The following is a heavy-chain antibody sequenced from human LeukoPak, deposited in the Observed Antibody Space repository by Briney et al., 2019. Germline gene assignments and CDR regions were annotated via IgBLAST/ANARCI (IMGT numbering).Heavy chain of an antibody. Sequence: GGSLRLSCAASGFTFSNYAMHWVRQAPGKGLEWVSLISSGGTYEYYADSVRGRFTISRDNSKNTLYLQLNSLRAEDTAVYYCARDSTYYYDSGSSGPHYFDNWGQGTLVTVSS. CDR2: ISSGGTYE. CDR1: GFTFSNYA. CDR3: ARDSTYYYDSGSSGPHYFDN. J-gene: IGHJ4*02. D-gene: IGHD3-10*01. V-gene: IGHV3-30*01.